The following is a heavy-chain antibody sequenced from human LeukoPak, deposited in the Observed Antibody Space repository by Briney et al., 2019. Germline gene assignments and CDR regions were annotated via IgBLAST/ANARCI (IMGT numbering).Heavy chain of an antibody. D-gene: IGHD4-11*01. CDR3: ARETTVTVGRDYYYYYMDV. J-gene: IGHJ6*03. CDR2: INPSGGST. Sequence: ASVKVSCKASGYTFTSYYMHWVRQAPGQGLEWMGIINPSGGSTSYAQKFQGRVTTTRDMSTSTVYMELSSLRSEDTAVYYCARETTVTVGRDYYYYYMDVWGKGTTVTVSS. V-gene: IGHV1-46*01. CDR1: GYTFTSYY.